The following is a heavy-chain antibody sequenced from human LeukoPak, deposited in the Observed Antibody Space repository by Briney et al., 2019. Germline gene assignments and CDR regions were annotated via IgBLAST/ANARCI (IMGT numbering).Heavy chain of an antibody. V-gene: IGHV4-4*02. CDR1: GGSTSSSNW. D-gene: IGHD2-15*01. J-gene: IGHJ4*02. Sequence: PSETLSLTCAVSGGSTSSSNWWSWVRQPPGKGLEWIGEIYHSGSTNYNPSLKGRVTISVDKSKNQFSLKLSSVTAADTAVYYCATYILGYCSGGSCYPGWGQGTLVTVSS. CDR3: ATYILGYCSGGSCYPG. CDR2: IYHSGST.